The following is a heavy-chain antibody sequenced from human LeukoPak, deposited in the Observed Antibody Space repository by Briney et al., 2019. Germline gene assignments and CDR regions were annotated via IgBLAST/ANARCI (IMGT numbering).Heavy chain of an antibody. CDR1: GFTFSTYA. J-gene: IGHJ4*02. Sequence: GGSLRLSCAASGFTFSTYAMSWVRQAPGKGLEWVSAINSGGSTYYADSVKGRFTISRDNSKNTLNLQMNSLRAEDTAVYYCAKDRGDGYNPIDYWGQGTLVTVSS. D-gene: IGHD5-24*01. CDR3: AKDRGDGYNPIDY. CDR2: INSGGST. V-gene: IGHV3-23*01.